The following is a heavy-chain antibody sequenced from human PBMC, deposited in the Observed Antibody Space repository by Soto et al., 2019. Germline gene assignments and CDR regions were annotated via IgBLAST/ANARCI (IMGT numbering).Heavy chain of an antibody. CDR3: VRTIFGVVTHSSYMDV. V-gene: IGHV3-7*01. CDR2: IKQDGNDL. J-gene: IGHJ6*03. D-gene: IGHD3-3*01. CDR1: GFTFSSYW. Sequence: EVQLVESGGGLVQPGGSLRLSCAASGFTFSSYWMSWVRQAPEKGLEWVANIKQDGNDLYFVDSVKGRFTISRDNAKNSLYLHMSSLRADATGVHYCVRTIFGVVTHSSYMDVWGKGTTVTVSS.